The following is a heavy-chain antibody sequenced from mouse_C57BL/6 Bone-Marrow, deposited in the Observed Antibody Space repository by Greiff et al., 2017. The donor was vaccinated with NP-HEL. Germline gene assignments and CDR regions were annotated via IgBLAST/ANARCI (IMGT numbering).Heavy chain of an antibody. CDR3: ARSYYSKWYFDV. D-gene: IGHD2-5*01. V-gene: IGHV1-72*01. J-gene: IGHJ1*03. CDR2: IDPNSGGT. CDR1: GYTFTSYW. Sequence: QVQLKQPGAELVKPGASVKLSCKASGYTFTSYWMHWVKQRPGQGLEWIGRIDPNSGGTKYNEKFKSKATLTVDKPSSTAYMQLSSLTSEDSAVYYCARSYYSKWYFDVWGTGTTVTVSS.